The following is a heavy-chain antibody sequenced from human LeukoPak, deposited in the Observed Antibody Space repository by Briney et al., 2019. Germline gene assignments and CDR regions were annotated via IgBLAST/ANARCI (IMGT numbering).Heavy chain of an antibody. Sequence: SVKVSCKASGFTSTNFAVQWVRQARGRRLEWIGWIIVGSGATKCAQDFQERVTITRDLSTSTLYMELRSLTSEDTAVYYCAADLSNPRMGASYLDSWGQGTLVTVSS. CDR3: AADLSNPRMGASYLDS. J-gene: IGHJ4*02. D-gene: IGHD3-16*01. CDR2: IIVGSGAT. V-gene: IGHV1-58*01. CDR1: GFTSTNFA.